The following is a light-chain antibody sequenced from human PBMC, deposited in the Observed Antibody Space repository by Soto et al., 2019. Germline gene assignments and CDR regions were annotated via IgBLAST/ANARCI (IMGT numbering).Light chain of an antibody. CDR3: QQYNNWPPKT. CDR2: GAS. V-gene: IGKV3-15*01. J-gene: IGKJ1*01. Sequence: EIVMTQSPATLSVSPGERATLSCRASQSVSSNLAWYQQKPGQAPRLLIYGASTRATGIPARFSGSGSGTEFTLTISSLQSEDFAVYYSQQYNNWPPKTFGQGTKVDIK. CDR1: QSVSSN.